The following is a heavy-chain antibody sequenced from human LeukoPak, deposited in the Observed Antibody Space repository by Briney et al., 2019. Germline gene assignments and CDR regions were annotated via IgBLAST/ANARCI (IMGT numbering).Heavy chain of an antibody. CDR1: GFTFSSYA. CDR2: ISSSGAST. V-gene: IGHV3-23*01. J-gene: IGHJ4*02. D-gene: IGHD1-26*01. Sequence: GGSLRLSCAASGFTFSSYAMSWVRQAPGKGQEWVSGISSSGASTYYADSVKGRFTISRDNSKNTLYVQMNSLRAEDTAVYYCAKERRGNYKDDCDYWGQGTRVTVSS. CDR3: AKERRGNYKDDCDY.